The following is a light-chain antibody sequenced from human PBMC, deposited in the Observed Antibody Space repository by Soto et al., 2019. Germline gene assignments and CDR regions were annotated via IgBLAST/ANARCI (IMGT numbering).Light chain of an antibody. CDR1: RSVSTN. J-gene: IGKJ4*01. CDR3: QQYDKTVPPVT. V-gene: IGKV3-15*01. CDR2: GAS. Sequence: DIILTQSPAIVSVSPGERATLSCRASRSVSTNLAWYQHKHGQAPRLLIYGASNRVTDIPPRFSGSGSGTEFTLTINYLKSEYGGVYYCQQYDKTVPPVTFGGGTKVEI.